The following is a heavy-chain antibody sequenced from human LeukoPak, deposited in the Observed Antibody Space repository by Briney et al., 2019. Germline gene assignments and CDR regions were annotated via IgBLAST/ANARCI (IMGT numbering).Heavy chain of an antibody. CDR2: IYYSGST. D-gene: IGHD2-15*01. V-gene: IGHV4-59*01. CDR1: GGSMNNYY. J-gene: IGHJ3*02. Sequence: SETLSLTCTVSGGSMNNYYWSWIRQTPGRGLEWIGYIYYSGSTNYNPSLQGRVILSVDTSKNQFSLKMTSVTAADTAVYYCAKEWWELVDAFDIWGQGTMVTVSS. CDR3: AKEWWELVDAFDI.